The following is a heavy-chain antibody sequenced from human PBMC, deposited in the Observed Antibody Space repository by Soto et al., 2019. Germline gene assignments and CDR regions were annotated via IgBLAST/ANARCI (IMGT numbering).Heavy chain of an antibody. V-gene: IGHV3-30-3*01. CDR3: ARPAATVIFYSGMDV. D-gene: IGHD4-17*01. CDR1: GFTFSDYA. CDR2: ISFDGSNE. J-gene: IGHJ6*02. Sequence: PGGSLRLSCASSGFTFSDYAMHWFRQAPGKGLEWVAIISFDGSNEHYADSVQGRFTISRDNSENTLYLQMNSLRADDTAVYYCARPAATVIFYSGMDVWGQGTTVTVSS.